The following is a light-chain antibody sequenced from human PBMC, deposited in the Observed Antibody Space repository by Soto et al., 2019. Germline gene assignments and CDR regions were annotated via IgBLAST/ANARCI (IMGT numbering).Light chain of an antibody. V-gene: IGKV1-27*01. Sequence: DIPMTQSPSSLSASVGDRVTITCRASQGISNYLAWYQQKPGKVPKLLIYAASTLQSGVPSRFSGSGSGTDFSLTICRLLPEDVATYYCQKYRSAVWTFGQGTKVEI. J-gene: IGKJ1*01. CDR2: AAS. CDR1: QGISNY. CDR3: QKYRSAVWT.